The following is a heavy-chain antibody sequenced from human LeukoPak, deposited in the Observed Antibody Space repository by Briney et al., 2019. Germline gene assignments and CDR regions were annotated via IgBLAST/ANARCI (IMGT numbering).Heavy chain of an antibody. V-gene: IGHV3-48*03. Sequence: GGSLRLSCAASGFTFSSYEMNWVRQAPGKGLEWVSYISSSGSTIYYADSVKGRFTISRDNAKNSLHLQMNTLRAEDTAVYYCARVGVLSSSWLLYWGQGTLVTVSS. CDR2: ISSSGSTI. D-gene: IGHD6-13*01. J-gene: IGHJ4*02. CDR1: GFTFSSYE. CDR3: ARVGVLSSSWLLY.